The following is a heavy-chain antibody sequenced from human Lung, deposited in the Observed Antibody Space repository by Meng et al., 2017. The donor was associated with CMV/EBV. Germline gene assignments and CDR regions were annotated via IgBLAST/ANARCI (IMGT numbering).Heavy chain of an antibody. CDR3: ARHLSNNFWSGYYVPPDFNY. V-gene: IGHV4-39*01. J-gene: IGHJ4*02. Sequence: SETLSLTCTVSNTSISAGGYCWGWIRQSPGKGLEWIASMYYGGNTHYNPSLKSRVTISIDTSKNQLSLRLSSVTAADTAIYYCARHLSNNFWSGYYVPPDFNYWXQGALVXVSS. D-gene: IGHD3-3*01. CDR1: NTSISAGGYC. CDR2: MYYGGNT.